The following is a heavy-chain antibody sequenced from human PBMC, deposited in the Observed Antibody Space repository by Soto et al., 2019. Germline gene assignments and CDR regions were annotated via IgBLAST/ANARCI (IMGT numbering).Heavy chain of an antibody. V-gene: IGHV5-10-1*01. J-gene: IGHJ6*02. CDR3: ARLSDFWSGYRQNPYYYGMDV. Sequence: GESLKISCKGSGYSFTSYWISWVRQMPGKGLEWMGRIDPSDSYTNYSPSFQGHVTISADKSISTAYLQWSSLKASDTAMYYCARLSDFWSGYRQNPYYYGMDVWGQGTTVTVFS. CDR1: GYSFTSYW. D-gene: IGHD3-3*01. CDR2: IDPSDSYT.